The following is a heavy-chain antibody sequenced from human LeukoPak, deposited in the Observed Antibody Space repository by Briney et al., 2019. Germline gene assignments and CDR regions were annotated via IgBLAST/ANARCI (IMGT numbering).Heavy chain of an antibody. J-gene: IGHJ4*02. CDR2: IYYSGST. D-gene: IGHD4/OR15-4a*01. CDR3: ARGPDDYVDY. CDR1: GGSISSGGYY. Sequence: SQTLSLTCTVSGGSISSGGYYWSWIRQHPGTGLEWIGYIYYSGSTYYNPSLKSRVTISVDTPKNQFSLKLSSVTAADTAVYYCARGPDDYVDYWGQGTLVTVSS. V-gene: IGHV4-31*03.